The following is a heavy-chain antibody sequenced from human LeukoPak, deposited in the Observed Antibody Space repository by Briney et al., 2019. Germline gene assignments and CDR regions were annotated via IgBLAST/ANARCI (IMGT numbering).Heavy chain of an antibody. D-gene: IGHD4-17*01. Sequence: GGSLRLSCAAPGFTFSSYAMNWVSQAPGKGLEWVSSISGGGETTYYADSAKGRFTISRDNSQNTLYLQMSSLRAEDTAVYYCARDYADYVGYFFFDYWGQGTLVTVSS. CDR1: GFTFSSYA. CDR2: ISGGGETT. V-gene: IGHV3-23*01. CDR3: ARDYADYVGYFFFDY. J-gene: IGHJ4*02.